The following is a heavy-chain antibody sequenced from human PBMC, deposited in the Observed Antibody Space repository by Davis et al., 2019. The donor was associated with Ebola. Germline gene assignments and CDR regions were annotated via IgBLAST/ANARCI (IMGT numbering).Heavy chain of an antibody. J-gene: IGHJ6*02. CDR1: GFTFSSYD. CDR2: IGTAGDT. Sequence: GESLKISCAASGFTFSSYDMHWVRQATGKGLEWVSAIGTAGDTYYPGSVKGRFTISRENAKNSLYLQMNSLRAEDTAVYYCARMYPYYYYGMDVWGQGTTVTVSS. D-gene: IGHD2-2*01. CDR3: ARMYPYYYYGMDV. V-gene: IGHV3-13*01.